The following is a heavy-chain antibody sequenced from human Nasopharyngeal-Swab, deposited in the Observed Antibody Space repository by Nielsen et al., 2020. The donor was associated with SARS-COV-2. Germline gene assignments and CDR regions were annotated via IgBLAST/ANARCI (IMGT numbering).Heavy chain of an antibody. J-gene: IGHJ6*02. D-gene: IGHD3-10*01. CDR2: IIPIFGTP. CDR3: ARDRFYYGSGSYYKHTFYYGMDV. Sequence: WARQAPGQGLEWMGGIIPIFGTPNYAQKFQGRVTITADESTGTTYMDLSSLRSEDTAVYYCARDRFYYGSGSYYKHTFYYGMDVWGQGTTVTVSS. V-gene: IGHV1-69*01.